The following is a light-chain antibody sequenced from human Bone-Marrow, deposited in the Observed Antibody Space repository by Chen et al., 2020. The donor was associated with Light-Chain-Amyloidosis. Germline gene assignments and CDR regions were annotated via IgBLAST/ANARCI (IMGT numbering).Light chain of an antibody. CDR3: QVWDRSSDRPV. CDR2: DDS. J-gene: IGLJ3*02. V-gene: IGLV3-21*02. CDR1: NIGSTS. Sequence: SYVLTPPSSVSVAPGPTATIDCGGNNIGSTSVHWYQQTPGQAPLLVVYDDSDRPSGIPERLSGSNSGNTATLTISRVEAGDEADYYCQVWDRSSDRPVFGGGTKLTVL.